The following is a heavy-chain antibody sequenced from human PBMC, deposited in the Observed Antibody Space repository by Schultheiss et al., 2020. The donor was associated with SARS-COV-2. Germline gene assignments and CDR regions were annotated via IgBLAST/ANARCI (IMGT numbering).Heavy chain of an antibody. J-gene: IGHJ4*02. CDR3: ARGGSYGSSSLYYFDY. Sequence: GSLRLSCAVSGGSISSSNWWSWVRQPPGKGLEWIGEIYHSGSTNYNPSLKSRVTISVDKSKNQFSLKLSSVTAADTAVYYCARGGSYGSSSLYYFDYWGQGTLVTVSS. CDR2: IYHSGST. CDR1: GGSISSSNW. V-gene: IGHV4-4*02. D-gene: IGHD3-10*01.